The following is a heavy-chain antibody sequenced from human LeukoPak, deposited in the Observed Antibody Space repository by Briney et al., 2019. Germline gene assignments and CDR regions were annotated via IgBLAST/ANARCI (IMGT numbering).Heavy chain of an antibody. V-gene: IGHV1-8*02. Sequence: GASVKVSCKASGYTFTSYDINWVRQATGQGLEWMGWMNPNSGNTGYAQKFQGRVTMTRDMSTSTVYMELSSLRSEDTAVYYCARGGYCSSTSCPPRGRLLRTNWFDPWGQGTLVTVSS. CDR1: GYTFTSYD. CDR3: ARGGYCSSTSCPPRGRLLRTNWFDP. CDR2: MNPNSGNT. J-gene: IGHJ5*02. D-gene: IGHD2-2*01.